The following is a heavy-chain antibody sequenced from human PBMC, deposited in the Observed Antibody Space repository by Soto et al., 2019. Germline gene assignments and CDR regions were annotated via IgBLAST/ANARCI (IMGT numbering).Heavy chain of an antibody. V-gene: IGHV1-2*02. Sequence: ASVKVSCKASGYTFTDYFIHWVRQAPGQGLEWIGWINPYSGGADLSQKFQGRVTMTRDTSISTAYMELSRLTSDDTAVYYCARTQTNDYWGQGTLVTVSS. CDR1: GYTFTDYF. CDR2: INPYSGGA. CDR3: ARTQTNDY. J-gene: IGHJ4*02.